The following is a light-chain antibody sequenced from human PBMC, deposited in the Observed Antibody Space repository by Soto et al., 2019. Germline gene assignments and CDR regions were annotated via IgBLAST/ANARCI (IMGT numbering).Light chain of an antibody. J-gene: IGLJ1*01. CDR1: SSDVGGYNY. V-gene: IGLV2-11*01. CDR2: EVS. Sequence: QSVLTQPASVSGSPGQSITISCTGTSSDVGGYNYVSWYQQHPGKAPKLMIYEVSNRPSGVPDRFSGSKSGNTASLTISGLQAEDEADYYCCSYAGSYTFFVFGTGTKLTVL. CDR3: CSYAGSYTFFV.